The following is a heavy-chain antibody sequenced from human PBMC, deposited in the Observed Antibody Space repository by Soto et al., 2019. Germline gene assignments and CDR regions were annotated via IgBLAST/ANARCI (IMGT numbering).Heavy chain of an antibody. CDR1: GFTFNRYA. Sequence: EVQLVESGGGLVKPGGSLRLSCVASGFTFNRYAMTWVRQGPGKGLEWVSFISTSTTYVSYGDSVRSRFTIHRDNAVNALYLQMDSLRAEDTAVYYCARDPVAVTSPFYFDHWGQGTLVTVSS. CDR2: ISTSTTYV. J-gene: IGHJ4*02. V-gene: IGHV3-21*01. CDR3: ARDPVAVTSPFYFDH. D-gene: IGHD6-19*01.